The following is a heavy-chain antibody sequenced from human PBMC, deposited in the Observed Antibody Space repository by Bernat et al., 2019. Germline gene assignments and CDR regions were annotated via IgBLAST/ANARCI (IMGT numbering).Heavy chain of an antibody. V-gene: IGHV4-34*01. CDR2: INHSGST. D-gene: IGHD3-10*01. CDR3: ARVPQGDPKIDYGSGSYYRYYYGMDV. Sequence: QVQLQQWGAGLLKPSETLSLTCAVYGGSFSGYYWSWIRQPPGKGLEWIGEINHSGSTNYNPSLKSRVTISVDTSKNQFSLELSSGTAADTAGYYCARVPQGDPKIDYGSGSYYRYYYGMDVWGQGTTVTVSS. CDR1: GGSFSGYY. J-gene: IGHJ6*02.